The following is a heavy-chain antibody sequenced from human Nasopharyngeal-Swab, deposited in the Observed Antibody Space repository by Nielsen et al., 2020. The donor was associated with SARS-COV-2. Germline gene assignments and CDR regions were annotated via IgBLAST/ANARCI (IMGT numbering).Heavy chain of an antibody. V-gene: IGHV1-24*01. CDR1: GYTLTELS. D-gene: IGHD3-22*01. Sequence: SVNVSRKVSGYTLTELSMHWVRQAPGKGLEWMGGFDPEDGETIYAQKFQGRVTMTEDTSTDTAYMELSSLRSEDTAVYYCATAWAYYYDSSGYDYWGQGTLVTVSS. J-gene: IGHJ4*02. CDR3: ATAWAYYYDSSGYDY. CDR2: FDPEDGET.